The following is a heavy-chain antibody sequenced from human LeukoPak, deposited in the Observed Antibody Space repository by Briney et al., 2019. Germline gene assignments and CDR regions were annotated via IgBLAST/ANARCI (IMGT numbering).Heavy chain of an antibody. J-gene: IGHJ4*02. D-gene: IGHD5-18*01. CDR2: IPYDGNNK. Sequence: PGRSPRLSCAASGFTFSSYAMHWVRQAPGKGLEWVAVIPYDGNNKKYADSVKGRFTISRDNSKNTLYLQMNSLRAEDTAVYYCARESGALRGYSYGHWGQGTLVTVSS. CDR3: ARESGALRGYSYGH. V-gene: IGHV3-30*04. CDR1: GFTFSSYA.